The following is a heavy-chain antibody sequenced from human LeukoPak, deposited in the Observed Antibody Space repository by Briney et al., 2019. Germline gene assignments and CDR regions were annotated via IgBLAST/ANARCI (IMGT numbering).Heavy chain of an antibody. CDR3: ARFSIAAAGTSSFDY. CDR2: IYYSGST. J-gene: IGHJ4*02. Sequence: SETLSFTCTVSGGSISSYYWSWIRQPPGKGLEWIGYIYYSGSTNYNPSLKSRVTISVDTSKNQFSLKLSSVTAADTAVYYCARFSIAAAGTSSFDYWGQGTLVTVSS. CDR1: GGSISSYY. D-gene: IGHD6-13*01. V-gene: IGHV4-59*01.